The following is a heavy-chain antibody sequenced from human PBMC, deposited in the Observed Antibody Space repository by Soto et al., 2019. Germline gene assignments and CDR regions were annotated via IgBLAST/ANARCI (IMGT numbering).Heavy chain of an antibody. CDR1: DSTFTGYT. V-gene: IGHV1-18*04. CDR3: ARGTLTSGRSFGP. J-gene: IGHJ5*02. Sequence: QVHLVQSETEVKEPGASVTVSCKTSDSTFTGYTINWVRQAPGQGLEWLGWISSLNVNTNNARKYKGRLTMTTNTTATTAHMELSSLRSDDTSVYFCARGTLTSGRSFGPWGQGPLVAVSS. D-gene: IGHD4-17*01. CDR2: ISSLNVNT.